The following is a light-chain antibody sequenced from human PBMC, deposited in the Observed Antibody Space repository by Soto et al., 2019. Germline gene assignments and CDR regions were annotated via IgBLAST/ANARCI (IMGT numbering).Light chain of an antibody. CDR2: GAS. V-gene: IGKV3-20*01. J-gene: IGKJ1*01. CDR3: KQYGSSGT. CDR1: QSVSSSY. Sequence: EIVFTQSPVDRSSSPVERAPRSCRASQSVSSSYLAWYQQKPGQAPRLLIYGASSRATGIPDRFSGSGSGTDFTLTISRLEPEDFAVYYCKQYGSSGTFGQRTKVDIK.